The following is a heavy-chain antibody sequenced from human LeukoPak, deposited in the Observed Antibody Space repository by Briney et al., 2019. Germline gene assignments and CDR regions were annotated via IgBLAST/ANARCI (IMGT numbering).Heavy chain of an antibody. CDR2: INHSGST. V-gene: IGHV4-34*01. Sequence: LRLSCAASGFTFSSYWMSWVRQPPGKGLEWIGEINHSGSTNYNPSLKSRVTISVDTSKNQFSLKLSSVTAADTAVYYCARAEIKLYNQRRYYFDYWGQGTLVTVSS. CDR3: ARAEIKLYNQRRYYFDY. J-gene: IGHJ4*02. CDR1: GFTFSSYW. D-gene: IGHD3-16*02.